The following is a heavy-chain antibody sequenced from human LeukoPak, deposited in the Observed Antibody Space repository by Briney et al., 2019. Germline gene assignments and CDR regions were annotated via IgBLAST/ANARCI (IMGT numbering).Heavy chain of an antibody. CDR3: TNTNYESFDY. CDR1: GGSMSHYY. V-gene: IGHV4-59*08. D-gene: IGHD4-11*01. CDR2: IYFSGST. Sequence: PSETLSLTCAVSGGSMSHYYWSWIRQPPGKGLEWIGYIYFSGSTNYNPSLKSRVTISIDASKSQFSLKLSSVTAADTAVYYCTNTNYESFDYWGQGTLVTVSS. J-gene: IGHJ4*02.